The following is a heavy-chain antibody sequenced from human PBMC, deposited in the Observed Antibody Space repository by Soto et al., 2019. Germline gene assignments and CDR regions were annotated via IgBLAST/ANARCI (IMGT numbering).Heavy chain of an antibody. Sequence: GASVKVSCKVSGYTLTELSMHWVRQAPGKGLEWMGGFDPEDGETIYAQRFQGRVTMTEDTSTDTAYMELSSLRSEDTAVYYCETDFLPTVGAPKAVFEFWGKGTMVPVSS. V-gene: IGHV1-24*01. CDR1: GYTLTELS. CDR2: FDPEDGET. CDR3: ETDFLPTVGAPKAVFEF. D-gene: IGHD4-4*01. J-gene: IGHJ3*01.